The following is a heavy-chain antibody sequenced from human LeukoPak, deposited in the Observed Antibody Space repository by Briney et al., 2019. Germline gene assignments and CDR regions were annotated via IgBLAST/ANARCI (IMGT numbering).Heavy chain of an antibody. V-gene: IGHV4-30-2*01. CDR3: ARLPVGYSYGRGSYYFDY. D-gene: IGHD5-18*01. Sequence: SETLSLTCAVSGGSISSGGYSWSWIRQPPGKGLEWIGYIYHSGSTYYNPSLKSRITISVDRSKNQFSLKLSSVTAADTAVYYCARLPVGYSYGRGSYYFDYWGQGTLVTVSS. CDR1: GGSISSGGYS. CDR2: IYHSGST. J-gene: IGHJ4*02.